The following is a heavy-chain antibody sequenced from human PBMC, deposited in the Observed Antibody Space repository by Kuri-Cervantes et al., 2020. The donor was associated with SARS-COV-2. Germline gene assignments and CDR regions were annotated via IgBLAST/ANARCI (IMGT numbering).Heavy chain of an antibody. J-gene: IGHJ6*02. CDR1: GFTFSSYA. V-gene: IGHV3-30-3*01. Sequence: GESLKISCAASGFTFSSYAMHWVRQAPGKGLEWVALISYDGTNKFYADSVKGRFTISRDNSRNTLYLQVNSLRAEDTAVFYCARPDCTINGVCFMDVWGQGTTVTVSS. CDR3: ARPDCTINGVCFMDV. D-gene: IGHD2-8*01. CDR2: ISYDGTNK.